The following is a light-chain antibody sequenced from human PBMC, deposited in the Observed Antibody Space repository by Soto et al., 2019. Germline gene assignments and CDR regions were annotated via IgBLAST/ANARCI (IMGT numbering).Light chain of an antibody. CDR2: DVS. J-gene: IGLJ1*01. CDR1: SSDVGGYNY. Sequence: HSALTQPASVSGPPGQSITISCTGTSSDVGGYNYVSWYQQHPGKAPKLMIYDVSNRPSGVSNRFSGSKSGNTASLTISGLQAEDESDYYCSSYTGSSTYVFGTGTKLTVL. V-gene: IGLV2-14*03. CDR3: SSYTGSSTYV.